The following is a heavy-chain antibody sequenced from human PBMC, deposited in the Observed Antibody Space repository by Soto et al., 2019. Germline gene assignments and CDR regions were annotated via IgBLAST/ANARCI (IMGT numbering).Heavy chain of an antibody. Sequence: SVKVSCKASGGTFSSYAISWVRQAPGQGLEWMGGIIPIFGTANYAQKFQGRVTITADESTSTAYMELSSLRSEDTAVYYCARIVSAMIFSSWFDPWGQGTLVTVS. CDR2: IIPIFGTA. V-gene: IGHV1-69*13. D-gene: IGHD3-22*01. CDR1: GGTFSSYA. CDR3: ARIVSAMIFSSWFDP. J-gene: IGHJ5*02.